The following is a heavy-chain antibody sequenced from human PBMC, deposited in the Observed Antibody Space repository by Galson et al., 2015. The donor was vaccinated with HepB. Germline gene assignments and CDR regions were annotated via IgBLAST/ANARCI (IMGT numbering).Heavy chain of an antibody. CDR3: AKDSVSGTYVPTYSDS. D-gene: IGHD1-26*01. CDR2: LSGSGAIT. CDR1: GFNFRSHV. Sequence: SLRLSCAASGFNFRSHVMTWVRQAPGKGLEWVSSLSGSGAITYYADPVKGRFTISRDNSQNRIFLHMNRLRAEDTALYYCAKDSVSGTYVPTYSDSWGQGTLVTVSS. J-gene: IGHJ4*02. V-gene: IGHV3-23*01.